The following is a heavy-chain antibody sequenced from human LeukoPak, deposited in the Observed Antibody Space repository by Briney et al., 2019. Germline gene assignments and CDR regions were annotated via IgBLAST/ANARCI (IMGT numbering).Heavy chain of an antibody. J-gene: IGHJ6*04. CDR2: ISGSGGST. CDR1: GFTFSSYA. CDR3: AKDIPGIAVASTIYYYYGMDV. V-gene: IGHV3-23*01. Sequence: GGSLRLSCAASGFTFSSYAMSWVRQAPGKGLEWVSAISGSGGSTYYADSVKGRFTISRDNPKNTLYLQMNSLRAEDTAVYYCAKDIPGIAVASTIYYYYGMDVWGKGTTVTVSS. D-gene: IGHD6-19*01.